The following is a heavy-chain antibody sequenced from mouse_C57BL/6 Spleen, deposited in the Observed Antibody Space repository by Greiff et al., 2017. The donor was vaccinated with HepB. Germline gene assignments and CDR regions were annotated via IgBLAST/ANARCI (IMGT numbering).Heavy chain of an antibody. CDR2: FYPGSGSI. J-gene: IGHJ4*01. V-gene: IGHV1-62-2*01. Sequence: VQLQQSGAELVKPGASVKLSCKASGYTFTEYTIHWVKQRSGQGLEWIGWFYPGSGSIKYNEKFKDKATLTADESSSTVYMELSRLTSEDAAVYFCARHEGPSAQATGYYAMDYWGQGTSVTVSS. CDR3: ARHEGPSAQATGYYAMDY. CDR1: GYTFTEYT. D-gene: IGHD3-2*02.